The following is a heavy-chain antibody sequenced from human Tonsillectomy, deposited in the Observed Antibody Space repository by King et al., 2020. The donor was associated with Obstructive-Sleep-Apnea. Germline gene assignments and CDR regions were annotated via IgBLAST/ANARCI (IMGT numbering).Heavy chain of an antibody. J-gene: IGHJ3*02. Sequence: QLVQSGAEVKKPGASVKVSCKASGYTFTSYGISWVRRAPGQGLEWMGWISAYNGNTHYAQKLQGRVTMTTDTSTSTAYMELRSLRSDDPAVYYCAGDPTYYSDSSGYRDAFDIWGQGTMVTVSA. CDR1: GYTFTSYG. CDR3: AGDPTYYSDSSGYRDAFDI. V-gene: IGHV1-18*01. CDR2: ISAYNGNT. D-gene: IGHD3-22*01.